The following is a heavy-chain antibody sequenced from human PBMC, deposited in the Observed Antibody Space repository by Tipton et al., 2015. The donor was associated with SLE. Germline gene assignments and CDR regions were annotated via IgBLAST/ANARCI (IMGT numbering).Heavy chain of an antibody. J-gene: IGHJ4*02. CDR2: IYTSGNT. CDR1: SGSISSDSYY. V-gene: IGHV4-61*09. D-gene: IGHD6-19*01. Sequence: TLSLTCTVSSGSISSDSYYWSWIRQPAGKGLEWIGHIYTSGNTNYNPSLKSRVTISVDTSKTQFSLKLSSVTAADTAVYYCARLLYSSGFDYWGQGTLVTVSS. CDR3: ARLLYSSGFDY.